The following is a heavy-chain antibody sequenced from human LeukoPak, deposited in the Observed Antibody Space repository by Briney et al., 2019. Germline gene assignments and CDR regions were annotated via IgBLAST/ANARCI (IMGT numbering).Heavy chain of an antibody. J-gene: IGHJ4*02. CDR1: GYTFTSYG. Sequence: GASVKVSCKASGYTFTSYGISWVRQAPGQGLEWMGWISAYNGNTNYAQELQGRVTMTTDTSTSTAYMELRSLRSDDTAVYYCARDRLGYSYGSGSFPGFFDYWGQGTLVTVSS. CDR2: ISAYNGNT. V-gene: IGHV1-18*04. D-gene: IGHD3-10*01. CDR3: ARDRLGYSYGSGSFPGFFDY.